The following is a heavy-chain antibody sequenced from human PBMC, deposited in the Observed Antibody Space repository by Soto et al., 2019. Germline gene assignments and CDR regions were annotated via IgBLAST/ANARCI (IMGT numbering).Heavy chain of an antibody. Sequence: SETLSLTCTVSAGSITTSYWSWIRQSLGKALEWIGYISYRGSTNYTPSHKSRLTISIDTSKSQISLKLTSMTTADTAVYYCASSGIVGRGVNAWFDPWGQGTMVTVSS. CDR3: ASSGIVGRGVNAWFDP. CDR2: ISYRGST. J-gene: IGHJ5*02. D-gene: IGHD3-22*01. V-gene: IGHV4-59*01. CDR1: AGSITTSY.